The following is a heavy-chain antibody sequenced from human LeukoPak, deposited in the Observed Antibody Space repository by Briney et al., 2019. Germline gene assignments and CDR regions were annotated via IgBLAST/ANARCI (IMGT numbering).Heavy chain of an antibody. CDR1: VGSTSSGDYY. CDR2: ICYRGST. Sequence: SETLSLTCTVSVGSTSSGDYYGSWIRPPPGKGLEWIGYICYRGSTYYNPSLKSRVTISVDTSKNQFSLKLSSVTAADTAVYYCARGGVINLLYYYYGMDVWGKGTTVTVSS. D-gene: IGHD3-10*01. CDR3: ARGGVINLLYYYYGMDV. J-gene: IGHJ6*04. V-gene: IGHV4-30-4*02.